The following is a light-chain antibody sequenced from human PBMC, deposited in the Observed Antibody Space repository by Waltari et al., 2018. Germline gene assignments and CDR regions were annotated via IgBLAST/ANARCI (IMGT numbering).Light chain of an antibody. CDR2: DAS. V-gene: IGKV1-5*01. Sequence: DIQMTHAPSPLSASVGDRVTITSRASQSISRLLAWYQQAPGKAPKLLIYDASSLQSGVPSRFSGSGSGTEFTLTISSLQPDDFVTYYCQQYNNWAFGQGTKVEIK. J-gene: IGKJ1*01. CDR1: QSISRL. CDR3: QQYNNWA.